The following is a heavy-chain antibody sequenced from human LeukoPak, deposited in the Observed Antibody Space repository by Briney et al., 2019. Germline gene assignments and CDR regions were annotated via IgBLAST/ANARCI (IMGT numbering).Heavy chain of an antibody. CDR2: ICTSGST. CDR1: GGSISSNY. CDR3: ARCTSSSWYRSDY. D-gene: IGHD6-13*01. J-gene: IGHJ4*02. V-gene: IGHV4-4*07. Sequence: SETLSLTCTVSGGSISSNYWSWIRQPAGRGLEWIGRICTSGSTSYNPSLESRVTMSVDASKNQFSLNLRSVTAADTAVYYCARCTSSSWYRSDYCGQGTLVTVSS.